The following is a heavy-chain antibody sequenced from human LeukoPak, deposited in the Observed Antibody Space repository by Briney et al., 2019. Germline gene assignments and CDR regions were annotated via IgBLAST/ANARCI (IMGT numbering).Heavy chain of an antibody. CDR2: INHSGST. V-gene: IGHV4-34*01. D-gene: IGHD3-16*01. Sequence: PSETLSLTCAVYGESFSDYYWTWIRQPPGKGLEWIGEINHSGSTNYKPSLKSRVTISVDTSKNQFSLKLTSVTAADTAVYYCARRRLGEITTANWFDPWGQGTLVTVSS. CDR3: ARRRLGEITTANWFDP. J-gene: IGHJ5*02. CDR1: GESFSDYY.